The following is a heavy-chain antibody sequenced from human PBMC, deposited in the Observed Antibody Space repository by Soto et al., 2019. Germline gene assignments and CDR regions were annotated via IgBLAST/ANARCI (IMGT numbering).Heavy chain of an antibody. CDR2: IDPSDSYT. CDR3: ARNSYSSRWDFFDY. CDR1: GYTFASYW. V-gene: IGHV5-10-1*01. J-gene: IGHJ4*02. Sequence: ECLKVSFKGCGYTFASYWITWVRQMPGKGLEWMARIDPSDSYTNYSPSFQGHVTISVDKSIKTAYLQWSGLKASDTAMYFCARNSYSSRWDFFDYWGQGSMVTVSS. D-gene: IGHD6-13*01.